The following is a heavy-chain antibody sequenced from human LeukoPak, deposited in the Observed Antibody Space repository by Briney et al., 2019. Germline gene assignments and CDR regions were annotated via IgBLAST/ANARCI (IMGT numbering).Heavy chain of an antibody. Sequence: PSETLSLTCTVSGGSISSYYWSWIRQPPGKGLEWIGYIYYSGSTNYNPSLKSRVTISVDTSKNQFSLKLSSVTAADTAVYYCASGQTYYYYCMDVWGKGTTVTISS. CDR3: ASGQTYYYYCMDV. J-gene: IGHJ6*03. V-gene: IGHV4-59*08. CDR1: GGSISSYY. CDR2: IYYSGST.